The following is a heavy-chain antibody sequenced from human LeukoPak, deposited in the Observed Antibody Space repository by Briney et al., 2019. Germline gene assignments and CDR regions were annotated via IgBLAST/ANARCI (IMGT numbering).Heavy chain of an antibody. CDR3: AIPPLSGTGSSRPLAGVDA. D-gene: IGHD3-10*01. J-gene: IGHJ6*02. Sequence: PGGSLRLSCAASGFTFDDFAMHWVRQAPGKGLEWVSGITWNTGSIRYADSVKGRFTISRDNAKNSLYLQMNSLRAEDTAVYYCAIPPLSGTGSSRPLAGVDAWGQGTTVTVSS. CDR1: GFTFDDFA. V-gene: IGHV3-9*01. CDR2: ITWNTGSI.